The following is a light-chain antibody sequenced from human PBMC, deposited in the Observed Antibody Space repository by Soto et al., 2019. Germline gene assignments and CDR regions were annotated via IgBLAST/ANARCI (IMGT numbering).Light chain of an antibody. CDR1: GNDIGAYDY. J-gene: IGLJ1*01. V-gene: IGLV2-14*01. Sequence: QSVLTQPTSVSGSPGQSIAIPCTGNGNDIGAYDYVSWYQQHPGKAPRLLIHGVRNRPPGISSRFSGFKSGLTASLTISGLQAEDEADYYCSSFTTSRLYVFGTGTNVT. CDR3: SSFTTSRLYV. CDR2: GVR.